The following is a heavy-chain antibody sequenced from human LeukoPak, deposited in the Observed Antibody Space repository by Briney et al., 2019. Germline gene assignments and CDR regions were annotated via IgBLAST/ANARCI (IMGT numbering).Heavy chain of an antibody. CDR3: ARAAVTWIAVAGVDY. Sequence: WASVKVSCKASGYTFTGYYMHWVRQAPGQGLEWMGWINPNSGGTNYAQKFQGRVTMTRDTSISTAYMELSRLRSDDTAVHYCARAAVTWIAVAGVDYWGQGTLVTVSS. V-gene: IGHV1-2*02. CDR2: INPNSGGT. D-gene: IGHD6-19*01. CDR1: GYTFTGYY. J-gene: IGHJ4*02.